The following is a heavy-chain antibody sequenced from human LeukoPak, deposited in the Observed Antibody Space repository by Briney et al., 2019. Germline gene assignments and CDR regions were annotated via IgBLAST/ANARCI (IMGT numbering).Heavy chain of an antibody. Sequence: GGALRLSFAGTGFTFRSYALSWVRPARGKGLEWVSAISGSGGSTYYADSVKGQSTISRDNSNNTLYLQMNSLRAEDTAVYYCAHSGYDRPYYFDYWGQGTLVTVSS. V-gene: IGHV3-23*01. J-gene: IGHJ4*02. CDR3: AHSGYDRPYYFDY. D-gene: IGHD5-12*01. CDR1: GFTFRSYA. CDR2: ISGSGGST.